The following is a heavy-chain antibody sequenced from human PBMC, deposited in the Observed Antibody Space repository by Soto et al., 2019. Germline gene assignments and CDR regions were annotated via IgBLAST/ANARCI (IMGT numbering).Heavy chain of an antibody. CDR1: GGSISSSSYY. CDR2: IYYSGST. Sequence: QLQLQESGPGLVKPSETLSLTCTVSGGSISSSSYYWGWIRQPPGKGLEWIGSIYYSGSTYYNPSLQSRVTISVDTSRNQFALKLSSVTAADTAVYYCARDGYSGYELNWFDPWGQGTLVTVSS. D-gene: IGHD5-12*01. V-gene: IGHV4-39*01. CDR3: ARDGYSGYELNWFDP. J-gene: IGHJ5*02.